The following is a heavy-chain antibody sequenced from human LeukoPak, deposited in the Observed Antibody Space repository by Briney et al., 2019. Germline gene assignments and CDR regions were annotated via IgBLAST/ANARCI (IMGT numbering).Heavy chain of an antibody. J-gene: IGHJ4*02. CDR3: VKDRGYSTFDY. CDR1: GFLFSNSW. Sequence: GGSLRLSCEASGFLFSNSWMSWVRQAPGKGLEWVANMNQDGSERNYVDSVKGRLTISRDNAKGSLYLQMNGLRAEDTAVYFCVKDRGYSTFDYWGQGALVTVSS. V-gene: IGHV3-7*03. D-gene: IGHD4-23*01. CDR2: MNQDGSER.